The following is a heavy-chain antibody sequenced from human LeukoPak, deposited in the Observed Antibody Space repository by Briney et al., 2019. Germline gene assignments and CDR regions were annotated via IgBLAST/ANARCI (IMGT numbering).Heavy chain of an antibody. V-gene: IGHV4-59*08. Sequence: SETLSLTCTVSGGSITPNFWSWVRQPPGKGLEWIGYIYYSGSTNYNPSLKSRVTISVDTSKNQFSLKLSSVTAADTAVYYCARGGGDYYDSSGYVGDFDYWGQGTQVTVSS. J-gene: IGHJ4*02. CDR1: GGSITPNF. D-gene: IGHD3-22*01. CDR2: IYYSGST. CDR3: ARGGGDYYDSSGYVGDFDY.